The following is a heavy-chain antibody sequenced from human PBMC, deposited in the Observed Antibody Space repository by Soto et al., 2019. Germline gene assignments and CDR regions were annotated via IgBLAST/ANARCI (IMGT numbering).Heavy chain of an antibody. D-gene: IGHD4-17*01. CDR3: ASLDYGDYRGDY. Sequence: KASETLSLTCTVSGYSISSGYYWGWIRQPPGKGLEWIGTIYQSGTTFYNPSLKSRVTILVDTSKNQFSLRLSSVTAADTAVYYCASLDYGDYRGDYWGQGTLVTVS. V-gene: IGHV4-38-2*02. CDR2: IYQSGTT. CDR1: GYSISSGYY. J-gene: IGHJ4*02.